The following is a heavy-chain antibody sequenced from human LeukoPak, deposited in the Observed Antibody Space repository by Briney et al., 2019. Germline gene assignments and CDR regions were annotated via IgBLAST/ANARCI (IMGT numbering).Heavy chain of an antibody. D-gene: IGHD3-9*01. CDR1: GYTFTSYG. CDR2: ISAYNGNT. CDR3: ARGFYDILTGSYYFDY. J-gene: IGHJ4*02. V-gene: IGHV1-18*01. Sequence: ASVKVSCKASGYTFTSYGISWVRQAPGQGLEWMGWISAYNGNTNYAQKLQGRVTMTTDTSTSTAYMELSSLRSEDTAVYYCARGFYDILTGSYYFDYWGQGTLVTVSS.